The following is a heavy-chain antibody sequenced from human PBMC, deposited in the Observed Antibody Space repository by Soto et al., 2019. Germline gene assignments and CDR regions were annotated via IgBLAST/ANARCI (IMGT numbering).Heavy chain of an antibody. CDR2: INPSGGST. CDR1: GYTFTSYY. Sequence: ASVKVSCKASGYTFTSYYMHWVRQAPGQGLEWMGIINPSGGSTSYAQKFQGRVTMTRDTSTSTVYMELSSLRSGDTAVYYCARDRPGYSGYDSHHRGYYYYYGMDVWGQGSTVTVSS. V-gene: IGHV1-46*01. J-gene: IGHJ6*02. D-gene: IGHD5-12*01. CDR3: ARDRPGYSGYDSHHRGYYYYYGMDV.